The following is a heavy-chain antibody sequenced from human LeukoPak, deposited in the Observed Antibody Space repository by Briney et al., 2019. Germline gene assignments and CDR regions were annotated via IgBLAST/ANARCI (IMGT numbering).Heavy chain of an antibody. CDR1: GFTFTSYG. J-gene: IGHJ4*02. Sequence: GGTLRRSCAASGFTFTSYGMHWVRQAPGKGLEWVAVMWYDGTTKYYADSVKGRFTISRDNSKNMLYLQMSSLRAEDTAVYYCAKDGAASTYFDYWGQGTLVTVSS. CDR3: AKDGAASTYFDY. CDR2: MWYDGTTK. D-gene: IGHD4/OR15-4a*01. V-gene: IGHV3-33*06.